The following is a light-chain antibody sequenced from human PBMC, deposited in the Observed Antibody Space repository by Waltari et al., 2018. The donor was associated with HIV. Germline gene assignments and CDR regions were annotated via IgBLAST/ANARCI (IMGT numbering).Light chain of an antibody. CDR3: SSFTGTTALV. V-gene: IGLV2-14*01. J-gene: IGLJ3*02. Sequence: QSALTQPASVSGSPGQSIPISCPGTSSDLGGYTYVPWFQQHPDKAPKLIIYEVSNRPSEISNRFSGSKSGNTASLTISELQAEDEADYYCSSFTGTTALVFGGGTKLTVL. CDR2: EVS. CDR1: SSDLGGYTY.